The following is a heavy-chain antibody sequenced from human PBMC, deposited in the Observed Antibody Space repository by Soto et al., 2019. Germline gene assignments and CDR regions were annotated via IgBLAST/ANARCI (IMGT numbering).Heavy chain of an antibody. V-gene: IGHV4-39*02. D-gene: IGHD2-21*02. CDR2: VLHTGNT. CDR1: GGSISDSTFY. Sequence: SETLSLTCSVSGGSISDSTFYWGWIRQTPGKGLEWIGSVLHTGNTYYSPSFKSRLSISVDKSQNSFSLTLNAATAADTAVYYCDAVTAVRPILYYRGQGVQVTVSS. CDR3: DAVTAVRPILYY. J-gene: IGHJ4*02.